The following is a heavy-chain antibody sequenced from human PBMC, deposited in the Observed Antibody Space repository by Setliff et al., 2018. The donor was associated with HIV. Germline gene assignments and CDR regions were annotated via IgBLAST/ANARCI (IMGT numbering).Heavy chain of an antibody. D-gene: IGHD6-19*01. CDR1: GASIIRSPYY. Sequence: SETLSLTCAVSGASIIRSPYYWGWIRQSPGKGLEWIGNIYYSGSTHYNPSLKSRVTISVDASQNHFSLRLNSVTAADTAQYYCARSPLHNRGWSHFDSWGQGILVTVSS. CDR2: IYYSGST. V-gene: IGHV4-39*01. J-gene: IGHJ4*02. CDR3: ARSPLHNRGWSHFDS.